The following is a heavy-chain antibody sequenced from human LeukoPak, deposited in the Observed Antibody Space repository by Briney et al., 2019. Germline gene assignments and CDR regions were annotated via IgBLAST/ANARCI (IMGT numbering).Heavy chain of an antibody. J-gene: IGHJ6*02. CDR1: GGTFSSYA. CDR3: ASWTNYYYGMDV. V-gene: IGHV1-69*04. Sequence: ASVKVSCKASGGTFSSYAISWVRQAPGQGLEWMGRIIPILGIANYAQKFQGRVTITADKSTSTAYMELSSLRSEDTAVYYCASWTNYYYGMDVWGQGTTVTVSS. D-gene: IGHD3/OR15-3a*01. CDR2: IIPILGIA.